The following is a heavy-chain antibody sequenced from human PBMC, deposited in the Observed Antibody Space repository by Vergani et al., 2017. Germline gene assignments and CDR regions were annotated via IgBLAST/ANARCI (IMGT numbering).Heavy chain of an antibody. D-gene: IGHD3-10*01. CDR3: ARSRIYYGAGSPDY. Sequence: QLQLQESGSGLVKPSETLSLTCTVSGASVNSYYWSWIRQPPGKELEWMGYVSFRGDTLYDPSVKGRMTISLNTSSNQFSLYLTSVTAADTAVYYCARSRIYYGAGSPDYWGQGTLVTVSS. CDR1: GASVNSYY. V-gene: IGHV4-59*02. CDR2: VSFRGDT. J-gene: IGHJ4*02.